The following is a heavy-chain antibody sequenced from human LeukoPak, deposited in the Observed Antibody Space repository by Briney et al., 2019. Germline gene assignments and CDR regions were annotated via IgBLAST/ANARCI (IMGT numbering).Heavy chain of an antibody. CDR3: AKDRTGYSGYGQTTDY. D-gene: IGHD5-12*01. CDR1: GFTFSSYG. J-gene: IGHJ4*02. V-gene: IGHV3-30*02. CDR2: IRYDGSNK. Sequence: GGSLRLSCAASGFTFSSYGMHWVRQAPGKGLEWVAFIRYDGSNKYYADSVKGRFTISRDNSKNTLYLQMNSLRAEDTAVYYCAKDRTGYSGYGQTTDYWGQGTLVTVSS.